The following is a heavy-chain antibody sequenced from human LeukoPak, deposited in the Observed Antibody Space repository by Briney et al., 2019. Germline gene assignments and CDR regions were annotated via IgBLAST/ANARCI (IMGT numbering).Heavy chain of an antibody. Sequence: GASVKVSFKASGYTFTSYDINWVRQATGQGLEWMGWMNPNSGNTGYAQKFQGRVTMTRNTSISTAYMELSSLRSEDTAVYYCARGYCSGGSCWREDYYYGMDVWGQGTTVTVSS. CDR1: GYTFTSYD. D-gene: IGHD2-15*01. CDR3: ARGYCSGGSCWREDYYYGMDV. CDR2: MNPNSGNT. V-gene: IGHV1-8*01. J-gene: IGHJ6*02.